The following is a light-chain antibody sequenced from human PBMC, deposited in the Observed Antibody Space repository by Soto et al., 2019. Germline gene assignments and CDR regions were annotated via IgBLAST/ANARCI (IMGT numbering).Light chain of an antibody. CDR1: QSVSSSY. CDR2: GAS. V-gene: IGKV3-20*01. CDR3: QQYGSSPWT. Sequence: DIVMTQSPATLPVSPGERATLSCRASQSVSSSYLAWYQQKPGQAPRLLIYGASSRATGIPDRSSGSGSGTDFTLTISRLEPEDFAVYFCQQYGSSPWTFGQGTKVDIK. J-gene: IGKJ1*01.